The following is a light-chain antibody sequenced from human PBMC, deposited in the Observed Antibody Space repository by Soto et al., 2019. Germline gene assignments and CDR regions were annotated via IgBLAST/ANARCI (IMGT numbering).Light chain of an antibody. V-gene: IGKV3-11*01. Sequence: EIVLTQSPATLSFSPGERATLSCRASQNFSTYLAWYQQKPGQAPRLLIYDVFTRASGIPARFSGSGSGTDFTLTISSLEPEDFAVYYCQQRRSWPPTFGQGTKLEIK. J-gene: IGKJ2*01. CDR2: DVF. CDR3: QQRRSWPPT. CDR1: QNFSTY.